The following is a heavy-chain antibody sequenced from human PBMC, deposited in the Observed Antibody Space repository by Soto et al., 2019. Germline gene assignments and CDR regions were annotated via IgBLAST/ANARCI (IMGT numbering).Heavy chain of an antibody. CDR3: ARDEYYYGSGANYYYYVDV. V-gene: IGHV3-53*01. CDR2: IYSGGST. J-gene: IGHJ6*03. D-gene: IGHD3-10*01. CDR1: GFTGSSNY. Sequence: GGCLRLSCAASGFTGSSNYMSWVRQAPGKGLEWVSVIYSGGSTYYADSVKGRFTISRDNSKNSLYLQMNSLRAEDTAVYYCARDEYYYGSGANYYYYVDVWGKGTSVTVSS.